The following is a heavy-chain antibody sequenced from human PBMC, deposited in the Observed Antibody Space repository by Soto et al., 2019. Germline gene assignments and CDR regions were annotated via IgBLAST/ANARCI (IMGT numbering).Heavy chain of an antibody. CDR1: GYTFTSYD. J-gene: IGHJ3*02. CDR2: MNPNSGNT. CDR3: ASGKDIVVVPAAISAFDI. V-gene: IGHV1-8*01. Sequence: ASVKVSCKASGYTFTSYDINWVRQATGQGLEWMGWMNPNSGNTGYAQKFQGRVTMTRNTSISTAYMELSSLRSEDTAVYYCASGKDIVVVPAAISAFDIWGQGTMVTVSS. D-gene: IGHD2-2*02.